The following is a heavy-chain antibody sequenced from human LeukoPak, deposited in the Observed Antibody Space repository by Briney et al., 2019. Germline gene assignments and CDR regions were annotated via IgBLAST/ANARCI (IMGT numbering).Heavy chain of an antibody. CDR3: ARGPIQLWIHNAMDV. V-gene: IGHV3-49*04. CDR1: GFTFGDHA. Sequence: GGSLRLSCTGSGFTFGDHAMSWVRQAPGRGLEWVGFIRSKAYRGTTEYAASVKGRFTISRDDSASIAYLQMNSLRTEDTAVYYCARGPIQLWIHNAMDVWGQGTTVTVSS. D-gene: IGHD5-18*01. CDR2: IRSKAYRGTT. J-gene: IGHJ6*02.